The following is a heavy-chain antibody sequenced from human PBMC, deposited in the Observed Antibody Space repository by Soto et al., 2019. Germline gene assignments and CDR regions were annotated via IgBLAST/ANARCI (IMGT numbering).Heavy chain of an antibody. Sequence: ASVKVSCKVSGYTLTELSMHWVRRAPGKGLEWMGGFDPEDGETIYAQKFQGRVTMTEDTSTDTAYMELSSLRSEDTAVYYCATWALKIKPHAFDIWGQGTMVTVSS. V-gene: IGHV1-24*01. CDR2: FDPEDGET. CDR1: GYTLTELS. CDR3: ATWALKIKPHAFDI. J-gene: IGHJ3*02.